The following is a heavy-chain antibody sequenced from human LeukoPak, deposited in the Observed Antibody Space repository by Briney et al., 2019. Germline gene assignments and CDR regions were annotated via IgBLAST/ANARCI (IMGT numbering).Heavy chain of an antibody. CDR2: ISSSSSYI. Sequence: GGSLGLSCAASGFTFSSYSMNWVRQAPGKGLEWVSSISSSSSYIYYADSVKGLFTISRDNAKNSLYLQMNSLRAEDTAVYYCARDPDDFWSGYFTFDYWGQGTLVTVSS. V-gene: IGHV3-21*01. J-gene: IGHJ4*02. CDR3: ARDPDDFWSGYFTFDY. D-gene: IGHD3-3*01. CDR1: GFTFSSYS.